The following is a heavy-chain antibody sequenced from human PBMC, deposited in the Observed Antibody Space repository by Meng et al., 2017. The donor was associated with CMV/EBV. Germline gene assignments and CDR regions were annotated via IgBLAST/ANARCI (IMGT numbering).Heavy chain of an antibody. D-gene: IGHD3-9*01. Sequence: ASVKVSCKASGYSFTNYDINWVRQATGQGLEWMGWMNPNSGNTGYAHKFQGRVTMTRNTSISTAFMELSSLSSEDTAVYYCARGTEHSFDWLTHPRGPDNGLDVWGQGTTVNVSS. CDR2: MNPNSGNT. J-gene: IGHJ6*02. CDR3: ARGTEHSFDWLTHPRGPDNGLDV. CDR1: GYSFTNYD. V-gene: IGHV1-8*01.